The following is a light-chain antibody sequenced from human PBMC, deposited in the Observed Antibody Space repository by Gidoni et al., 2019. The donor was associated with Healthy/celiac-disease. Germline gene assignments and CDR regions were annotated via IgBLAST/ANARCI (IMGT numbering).Light chain of an antibody. CDR2: DAS. CDR3: QHRSNWPPIFT. J-gene: IGKJ3*01. Sequence: DIVLTQSPATLSLSPGERATLSCRASQSVSSYLAWYQQKPGQAPRLLIYDASNRATGIPARFSGSGSGTDFTLTISILEPEDFAVSYCQHRSNWPPIFTFGPGTKVDIK. V-gene: IGKV3-11*01. CDR1: QSVSSY.